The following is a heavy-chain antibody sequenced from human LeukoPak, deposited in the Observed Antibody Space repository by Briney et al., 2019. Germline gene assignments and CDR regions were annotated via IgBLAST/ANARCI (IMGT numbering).Heavy chain of an antibody. D-gene: IGHD2-2*01. CDR2: ISSRSGATI. CDR3: ARAAVPAAYYYYYMDV. V-gene: IGHV3-11*04. Sequence: EGSLRLSCAASGFTFGDYYMSWIRQAPGKGLEWVSYISSRSGATIYYADSVKDRFTISRDNAKNSLYLQTNSLRAEDTAVYYCARAAVPAAYYYYYMDVWGKGTTVTVSS. J-gene: IGHJ6*03. CDR1: GFTFGDYY.